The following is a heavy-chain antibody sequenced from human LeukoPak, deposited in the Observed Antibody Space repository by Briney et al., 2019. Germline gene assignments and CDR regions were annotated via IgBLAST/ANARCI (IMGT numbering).Heavy chain of an antibody. V-gene: IGHV3-21*01. CDR1: GFTFSEYW. Sequence: GGSLRLSCVVSGFTFSEYWMTWVRQAPGKGLEWVSSISSSSSYIYYADSVKGRFTISRDNAKNSLYLQMNSLRAEDTAVYYCARDGIAVAGYWGQGTLVTVSS. J-gene: IGHJ4*02. CDR3: ARDGIAVAGY. CDR2: ISSSSSYI. D-gene: IGHD6-19*01.